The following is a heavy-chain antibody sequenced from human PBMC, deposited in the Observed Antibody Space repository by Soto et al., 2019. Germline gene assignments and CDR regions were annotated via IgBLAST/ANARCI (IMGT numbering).Heavy chain of an antibody. V-gene: IGHV3-30*18. J-gene: IGHJ3*02. CDR2: ISYDGSNK. D-gene: IGHD3-10*01. CDR3: AKDGWGEIDGDAFDI. Sequence: QVQLVESGGGVVLPGRSLRLSCAASGFTFSSYGMHWVRQAPGKGLEWVAVISYDGSNKYYADSVKGRFTISRDNSKNTLYLQMNSLRAEDTAVYYCAKDGWGEIDGDAFDIWGQGTMVTVSS. CDR1: GFTFSSYG.